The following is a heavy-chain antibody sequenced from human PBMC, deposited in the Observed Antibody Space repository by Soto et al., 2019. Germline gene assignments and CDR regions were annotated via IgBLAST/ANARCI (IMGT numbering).Heavy chain of an antibody. CDR2: MIPSSGNT. J-gene: IGHJ4*02. CDR3: ARWAPTLSLDY. CDR1: GYTFTNYE. V-gene: IGHV1-8*01. Sequence: ASVKVSCKASGYTFTNYEIHWVRQATGQGLEWMGWMIPSSGNTGYAPKFRARVTMTRDTSTSTAYMELSDLRSGDTAVYYCARWAPTLSLDYWGQGTLVTVSS.